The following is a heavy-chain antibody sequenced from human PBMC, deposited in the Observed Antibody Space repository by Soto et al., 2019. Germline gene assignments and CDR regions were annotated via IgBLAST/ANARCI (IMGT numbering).Heavy chain of an antibody. CDR3: TTAYAVRIPPAYDYVWGSSLYYFDY. Sequence: PGGSLRLSCAASGFTSSNAWMSWVRQAPGKGLEWVGRIKSKTDGGTTDYAAPVKGRFTISRDDSKNTLYLQMNSLKTEDTAVYYCTTAYAVRIPPAYDYVWGSSLYYFDYWGQGTLVTVSS. CDR2: IKSKTDGGTT. CDR1: GFTSSNAW. D-gene: IGHD3-16*01. J-gene: IGHJ4*02. V-gene: IGHV3-15*01.